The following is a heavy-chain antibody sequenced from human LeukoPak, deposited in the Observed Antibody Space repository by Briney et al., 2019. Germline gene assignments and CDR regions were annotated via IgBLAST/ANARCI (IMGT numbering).Heavy chain of an antibody. Sequence: ASVKVSCKASGYTFTGYYMHWVRQAPGQGLEWMGWINPNSGGTNYAQKFQGRVTMTRDTSIRTAYMELSRLRSDDTAVYYCAREGSYYASSGYQNDAFDIWSQGTMVTVSS. J-gene: IGHJ3*02. CDR1: GYTFTGYY. V-gene: IGHV1-2*02. D-gene: IGHD3-22*01. CDR2: INPNSGGT. CDR3: AREGSYYASSGYQNDAFDI.